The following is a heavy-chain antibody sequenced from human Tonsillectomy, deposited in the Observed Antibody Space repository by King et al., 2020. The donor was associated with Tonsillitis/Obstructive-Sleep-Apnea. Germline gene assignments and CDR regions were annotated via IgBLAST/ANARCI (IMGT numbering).Heavy chain of an antibody. CDR3: AHMAPSYDILTGPITDNWFDP. CDR2: IYWDDDK. J-gene: IGHJ5*02. Sequence: TLKESGPTLGKPTQTLTLTCTFSGFSLSTSGVGVGWIRQPPGKALEWLALIYWDDDKRYSPSLKSRLTLTKDTSKNQVVLKMTNMDPVDTATYYCAHMAPSYDILTGPITDNWFDPWGQGTLVTVSS. D-gene: IGHD3-9*01. CDR1: GFSLSTSGVG. V-gene: IGHV2-5*02.